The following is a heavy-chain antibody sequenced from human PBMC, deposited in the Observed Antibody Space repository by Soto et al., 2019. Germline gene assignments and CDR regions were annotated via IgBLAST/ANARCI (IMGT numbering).Heavy chain of an antibody. V-gene: IGHV1-69*13. J-gene: IGHJ4*02. Sequence: SVKVSCKASGGTFRSYAISWVRQAPGQGLEWMGGIIPIFGTANYAQKFQGRVTITADESTSTAYMELSSLRSEDTAVYYCATVYYYGSGSYLYWGQGTLVTVSS. CDR1: GGTFRSYA. CDR2: IIPIFGTA. CDR3: ATVYYYGSGSYLY. D-gene: IGHD3-10*01.